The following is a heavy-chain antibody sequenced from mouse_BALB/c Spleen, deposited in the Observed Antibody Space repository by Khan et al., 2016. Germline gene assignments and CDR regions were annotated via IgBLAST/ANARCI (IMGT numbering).Heavy chain of an antibody. Sequence: QVQLQQSGAELARPGASVKLSCKASGYTFTDYYINWLKQRTGQGLEWIGEIFPGSGKTYYNEKCNDSANLTVDVSSSTAYMQLSSMTSEDSAVYFCASAYYGYFALDYWGQGTSVTVSS. V-gene: IGHV1-77*01. CDR1: GYTFTDYY. CDR2: IFPGSGKT. CDR3: ASAYYGYFALDY. D-gene: IGHD1-2*01. J-gene: IGHJ4*01.